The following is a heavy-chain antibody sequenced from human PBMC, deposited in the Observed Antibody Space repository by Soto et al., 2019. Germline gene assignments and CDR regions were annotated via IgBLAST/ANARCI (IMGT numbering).Heavy chain of an antibody. D-gene: IGHD6-13*01. CDR2: LNSDGSTT. J-gene: IGHJ2*01. CDR3: VEDGIRACSTVSAFLLNRSSDL. Sequence: GKGLVWVSRLNSDGSTTNYADSVKGRFTISRDNARNTLYLQMNSLRAEDTAVFFCVEDGIRACSTVSAFLLNRSSDL. V-gene: IGHV3-74*01.